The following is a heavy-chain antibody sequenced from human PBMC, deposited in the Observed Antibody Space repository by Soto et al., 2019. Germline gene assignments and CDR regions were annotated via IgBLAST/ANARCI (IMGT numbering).Heavy chain of an antibody. CDR3: ARDFQSLNMDV. CDR2: INPSGGRT. D-gene: IGHD3-16*01. CDR1: GYTFTSYY. V-gene: IGHV1-46*01. J-gene: IGHJ6*03. Sequence: ASVKVSCKASGYTFTSYYMHWVRQAPGQGLEWMGIINPSGGRTSYAQKFQGRVTMTRDTSTSTVYMELSSLRSEDTAVYYCARDFQSLNMDVWGKGTTVTVSS.